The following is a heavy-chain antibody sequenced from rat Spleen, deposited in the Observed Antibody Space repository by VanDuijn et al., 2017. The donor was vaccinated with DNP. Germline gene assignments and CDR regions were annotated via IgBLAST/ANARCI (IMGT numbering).Heavy chain of an antibody. D-gene: IGHD1-9*01. Sequence: EVQLVESGGGLVQPGRSLKLSCAASGFTFSNYGMAWVRQAPTKGLEWVATISYDGSSTYYRDSVKGRFTISRDNAKSTLYLQMDSLRSEDTATYYCTTERDGYNSYFDYWGQGVMVTVSS. CDR1: GFTFSNYG. CDR3: TTERDGYNSYFDY. V-gene: IGHV5-29*01. J-gene: IGHJ2*01. CDR2: ISYDGSST.